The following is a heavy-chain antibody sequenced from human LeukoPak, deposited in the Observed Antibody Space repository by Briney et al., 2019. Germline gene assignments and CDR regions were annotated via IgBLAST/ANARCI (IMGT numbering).Heavy chain of an antibody. V-gene: IGHV1-18*01. CDR1: GYTFTNYG. CDR2: ISAYNGNT. D-gene: IGHD1-26*01. CDR3: TRAIVGASLYYYYMDV. Sequence: GASVKVSCKASGYTFTNYGISRVRQAPGQGLEWMGWISAYNGNTNYAQKLQGRVTMTTDTSTSTAYMELRSLRSDDTAVYYCTRAIVGASLYYYYMDVWGKGTTVTVSS. J-gene: IGHJ6*03.